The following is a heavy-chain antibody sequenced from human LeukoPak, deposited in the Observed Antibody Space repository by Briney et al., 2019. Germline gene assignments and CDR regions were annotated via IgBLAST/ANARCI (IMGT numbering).Heavy chain of an antibody. CDR2: IYYSGST. D-gene: IGHD2-2*01. CDR1: GGSISSGGYY. Sequence: SETLSLTCTVSGGSISSGGYYWSWIRQHPGKGLECIGYIYYSGSTYYNLSLKSRVTISVDTSKNQFSLKLSTVPAADTAVYYCARVVPAAISYAFDIWGQGTMVTVSS. V-gene: IGHV4-31*03. J-gene: IGHJ3*02. CDR3: ARVVPAAISYAFDI.